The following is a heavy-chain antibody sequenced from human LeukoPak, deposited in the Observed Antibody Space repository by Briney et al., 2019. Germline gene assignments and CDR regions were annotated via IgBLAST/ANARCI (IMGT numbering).Heavy chain of an antibody. CDR3: ARFTSVATIRQPGRYYFDY. J-gene: IGHJ4*02. CDR1: GGSISSGGYY. Sequence: SQTLSLTCTVSGGSISSGGYYWSWIRQHPGKGLAWIGYINYSGSTYYNPSLKSRVSISVDTSKNQLSLKLSSVTAADTAVYFCARFTSVATIRQPGRYYFDYWGQGTLVTVSS. CDR2: INYSGST. D-gene: IGHD6-19*01. V-gene: IGHV4-31*03.